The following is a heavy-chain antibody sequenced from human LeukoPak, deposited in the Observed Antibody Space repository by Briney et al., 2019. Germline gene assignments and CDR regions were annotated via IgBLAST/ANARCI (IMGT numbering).Heavy chain of an antibody. D-gene: IGHD6-6*01. Sequence: GGSLRLSCAASGFTFSSYSMNWVRQAPGKGLEWVSSISSSSGYMYYADSLKGRYTISRDNAKNSLYLQMNSLRAEDTAVYYCAREKHSSSSVPFDYWGQGTLVTVSS. J-gene: IGHJ4*02. CDR3: AREKHSSSSVPFDY. V-gene: IGHV3-21*01. CDR2: ISSSSGYM. CDR1: GFTFSSYS.